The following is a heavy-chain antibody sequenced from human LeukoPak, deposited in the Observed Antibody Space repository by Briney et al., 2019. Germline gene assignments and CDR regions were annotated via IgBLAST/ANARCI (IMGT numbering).Heavy chain of an antibody. V-gene: IGHV3-30*04. Sequence: GGSLRLSCAASGFTFSSYEMNWVRQAPGKGLEWVAVISYDGSNKYYADSVKGRFTISRDNSKNTLYLQMNSLRAEDTAVYYCARDLGLGYCSGGSCYTQGPQDYYYYMDVWGKGTTVTISS. CDR1: GFTFSSYE. D-gene: IGHD2-15*01. CDR3: ARDLGLGYCSGGSCYTQGPQDYYYYMDV. J-gene: IGHJ6*03. CDR2: ISYDGSNK.